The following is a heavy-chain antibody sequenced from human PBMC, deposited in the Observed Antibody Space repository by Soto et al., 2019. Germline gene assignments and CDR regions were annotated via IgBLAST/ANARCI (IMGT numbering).Heavy chain of an antibody. CDR3: ARKYNWAYIGGWFDP. Sequence: QVQLQESGPGLVKPSGTLSLTCAVSGGSISSSNWWSWVRQPPGKGLEWIGEIYHSGSTNYNPSLMRRVTISVDKCKNQFSLKLSPVTAADTAVYYCARKYNWAYIGGWFDPWGQGSLVTVSS. CDR2: IYHSGST. J-gene: IGHJ5*02. V-gene: IGHV4-4*02. D-gene: IGHD1-1*01. CDR1: GGSISSSNW.